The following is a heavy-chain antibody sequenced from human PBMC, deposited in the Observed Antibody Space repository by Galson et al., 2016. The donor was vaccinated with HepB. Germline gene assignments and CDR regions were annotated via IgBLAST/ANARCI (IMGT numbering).Heavy chain of an antibody. CDR3: ARVPTYYDFWSGYLGAKIPGGY. V-gene: IGHV3-7*04. D-gene: IGHD3-3*01. J-gene: IGHJ4*02. CDR2: IKQDGSEK. Sequence: SLRLSCAASGFTFTIYWMSWVRQAPGKGLEWVANIKQDGSEKYYVDSVKGRFTISRDNAKNSLYLQMNSLRAEDTAVYYCARVPTYYDFWSGYLGAKIPGGYWGQGTLVTVSS. CDR1: GFTFTIYW.